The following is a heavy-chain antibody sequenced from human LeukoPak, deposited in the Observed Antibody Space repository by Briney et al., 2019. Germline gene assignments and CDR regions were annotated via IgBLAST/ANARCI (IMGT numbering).Heavy chain of an antibody. CDR2: ISWNSGSK. J-gene: IGHJ3*02. D-gene: IGHD2-21*02. V-gene: IGHV3-9*01. CDR3: AQGAIVVVTASPLAGAFDI. Sequence: GGSLGLSCAASGFTFDDYAMHWVRQAPGKGLEWVSGISWNSGSKGYADSVKGRFTTSRDNAKNSLYLQMNSLRAEDTALYYCAQGAIVVVTASPLAGAFDIWGQGTMVTVSS. CDR1: GFTFDDYA.